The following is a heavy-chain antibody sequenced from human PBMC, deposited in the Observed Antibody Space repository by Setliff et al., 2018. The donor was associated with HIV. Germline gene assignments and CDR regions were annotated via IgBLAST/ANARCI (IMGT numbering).Heavy chain of an antibody. CDR1: GFTFSSYS. Sequence: GGSLRLSCAASGFTFSSYSMNWVRQSPGKGLEWVSSISHSSHYIYYIDSLEGRFTVSRDNAKNLLYLQMNSLRAEDTAVYYCAKVALELKGDFCYMSVWGKGTTVTVSS. V-gene: IGHV3-21*01. J-gene: IGHJ6*04. CDR3: AKVALELKGDFCYMSV. D-gene: IGHD1-7*01. CDR2: ISHSSHYI.